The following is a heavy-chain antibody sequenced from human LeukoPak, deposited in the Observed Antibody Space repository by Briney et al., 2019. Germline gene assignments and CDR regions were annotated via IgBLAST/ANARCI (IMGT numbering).Heavy chain of an antibody. CDR1: GYTFTAYY. J-gene: IGHJ3*02. Sequence: ASVKVSCKTSGYTFTAYYLHWVRQAPGQGLEWMGWINPNSGGTNYAQKFQGRVTMTRDTSISTAYMELSRLRSDDTAVYYCARRWAPVVPAATEAFDIWGQGTMVTVSS. CDR3: ARRWAPVVPAATEAFDI. D-gene: IGHD2-2*01. CDR2: INPNSGGT. V-gene: IGHV1-2*02.